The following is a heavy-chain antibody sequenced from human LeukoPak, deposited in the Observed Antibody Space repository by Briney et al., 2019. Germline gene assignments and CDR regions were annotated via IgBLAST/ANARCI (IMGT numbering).Heavy chain of an antibody. CDR3: ARDLSSGWYLSSASYYFDY. Sequence: GGSLRLSCAASGFTFSSYEMNWVRQAPGKGLEWVSYISSSGSTIYYADSVKGRFTISRDNAKNSLYLQMNSPRAEDTAVYYCARDLSSGWYLSSASYYFDYWGQGTLVTVSS. V-gene: IGHV3-48*03. CDR2: ISSSGSTI. J-gene: IGHJ4*02. CDR1: GFTFSSYE. D-gene: IGHD6-19*01.